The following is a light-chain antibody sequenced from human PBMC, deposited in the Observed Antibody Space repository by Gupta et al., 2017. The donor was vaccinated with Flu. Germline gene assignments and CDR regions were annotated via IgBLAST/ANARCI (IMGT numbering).Light chain of an antibody. CDR1: QSVLYSSNNKNY. Sequence: SLGERATINCKSSQSVLYSSNNKNYLAWYQQKPGQPPKLLIYWASTRESGVPDRFSGSGSGTDFTLTISSLQAEDVAVYYCQQYYSIPHTFGQGTKLEIK. CDR2: WAS. V-gene: IGKV4-1*01. CDR3: QQYYSIPHT. J-gene: IGKJ2*01.